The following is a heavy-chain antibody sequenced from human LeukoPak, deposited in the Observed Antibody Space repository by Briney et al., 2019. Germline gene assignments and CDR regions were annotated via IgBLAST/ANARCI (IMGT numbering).Heavy chain of an antibody. CDR1: GFTFSNYW. CDR3: VRAMDV. Sequence: GGSLGLSCAASGFTFSNYWMRWVRQAPGKGLEWVANIKQDGSVRYYVDSVKGRFTISRDNAKSSLYLQMNSLRVEDTAVYYCVRAMDVWGKGTTVTVSS. J-gene: IGHJ6*04. CDR2: IKQDGSVR. V-gene: IGHV3-7*01.